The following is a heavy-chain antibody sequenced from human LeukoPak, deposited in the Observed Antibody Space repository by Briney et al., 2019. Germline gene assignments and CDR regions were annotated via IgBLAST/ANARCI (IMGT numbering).Heavy chain of an antibody. CDR2: IKTDGSTT. CDR3: ARDRVGTLY. D-gene: IGHD4-23*01. Sequence: GGSLRLSCAASGFTFNAYWMHWVRHAPGKGLVWVSRIKTDGSTTNYADSVKGRFTISRDNAKNTLYLQMNSLRAEDTAVYYCARDRVGTLYWGQGTLVTVSS. CDR1: GFTFNAYW. V-gene: IGHV3-74*01. J-gene: IGHJ4*02.